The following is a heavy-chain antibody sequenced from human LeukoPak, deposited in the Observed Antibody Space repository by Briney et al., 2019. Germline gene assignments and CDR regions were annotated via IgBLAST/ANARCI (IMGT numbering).Heavy chain of an antibody. Sequence: KPSETLSLTCAVYGGSFSGYYWSWIRQPLGKGLEWIGEINHGENTDYNPSLKSRVTISVDTSKNQLSLKLSTVTAADTAVYYCARHLRWRTSFSPFDYWGQGTLVTVSS. V-gene: IGHV4-34*01. CDR1: GGSFSGYY. CDR3: ARHLRWRTSFSPFDY. J-gene: IGHJ4*02. D-gene: IGHD3/OR15-3a*01. CDR2: INHGENT.